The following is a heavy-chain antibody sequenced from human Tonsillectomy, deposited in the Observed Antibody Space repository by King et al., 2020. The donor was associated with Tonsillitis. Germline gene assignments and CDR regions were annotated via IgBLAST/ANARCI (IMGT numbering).Heavy chain of an antibody. Sequence: TLKESGPVLVKPTETLTLTCTVSGFSLSNARMGVSWIRQPPGKALEWLAHIFSNDEKSYNTSLKSRLTISKDTSKSQVVLTMTNMDPADTATYYCARTSGYYDSSGYYSKHGAFDIWGQGTMVTVSS. D-gene: IGHD3-22*01. V-gene: IGHV2-26*01. J-gene: IGHJ3*02. CDR3: ARTSGYYDSSGYYSKHGAFDI. CDR2: IFSNDEK. CDR1: GFSLSNARMG.